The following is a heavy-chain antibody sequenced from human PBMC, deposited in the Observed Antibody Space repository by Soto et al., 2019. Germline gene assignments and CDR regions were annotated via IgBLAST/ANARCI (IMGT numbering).Heavy chain of an antibody. CDR1: GFTFRSYA. CDR2: ISGSGGST. J-gene: IGHJ6*02. Sequence: PGGSLRLSCTASGFTFRSYAMSWVRQAPGKGLEWVSAISGSGGSTYYADSVKGRFTISRDNSKNTLYLQMNSLRAEDTAVYYCAKLITGTGFGYYYGMDVWGQGTTVTVSS. CDR3: AKLITGTGFGYYYGMDV. V-gene: IGHV3-23*01. D-gene: IGHD1-20*01.